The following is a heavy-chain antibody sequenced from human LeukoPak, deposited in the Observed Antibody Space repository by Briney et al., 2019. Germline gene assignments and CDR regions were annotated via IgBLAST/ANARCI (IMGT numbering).Heavy chain of an antibody. D-gene: IGHD2-2*01. CDR3: ARDCSSTSCYLDY. J-gene: IGHJ4*02. V-gene: IGHV1-18*01. CDR1: GYTFTSYG. CDR2: ISAYNGNT. Sequence: GASVKVSCKASGYTFTSYGISWVRQAPGQGLEWMGWISAYNGNTNYAQKLQGRVTMTTDTSTSTAYTELRSLRSDDTAVYYCARDCSSTSCYLDYWGQGTLVTVSS.